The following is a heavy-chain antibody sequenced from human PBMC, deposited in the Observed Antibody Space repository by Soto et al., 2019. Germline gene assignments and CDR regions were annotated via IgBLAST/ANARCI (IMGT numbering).Heavy chain of an antibody. CDR3: AREDGSGSYYNWFDP. CDR2: IYHSGST. D-gene: IGHD3-10*01. J-gene: IGHJ5*02. Sequence: PSETLSLTCAVSGGSISSGGYSWSWIRQPPGKGLEWIGHIYHSGSTYYNPSLKSRVTISVDRPKNQFSLKLSSVTAADTAVYYCAREDGSGSYYNWFDPWGQGTLVTVSS. V-gene: IGHV4-30-2*01. CDR1: GGSISSGGYS.